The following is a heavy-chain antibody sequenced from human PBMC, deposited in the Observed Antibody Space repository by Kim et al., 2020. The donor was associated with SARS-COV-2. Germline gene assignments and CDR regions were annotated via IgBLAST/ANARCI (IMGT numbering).Heavy chain of an antibody. J-gene: IGHJ6*02. CDR3: AKEGGGYDYAQYYYGMDV. Sequence: GGSLRLSCAASGFTFSSYGMHWVRQAPGKGLEWVAVISYDGSNKYYADSVKGRFTISRDNSKNTLYLQMNSLRAEDTAVYYCAKEGGGYDYAQYYYGMDVWGQGTTVTVSS. CDR1: GFTFSSYG. CDR2: ISYDGSNK. V-gene: IGHV3-30*18. D-gene: IGHD5-12*01.